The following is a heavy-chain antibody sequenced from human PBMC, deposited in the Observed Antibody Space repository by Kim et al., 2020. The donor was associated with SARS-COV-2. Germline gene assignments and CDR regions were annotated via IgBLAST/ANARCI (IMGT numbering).Heavy chain of an antibody. Sequence: SETLSLTCAVYGGSFSGYYWSWIRQPPGKGLEWIGEINHSGSTNYNPSLKSRVTISVDTSKNQFSLKLSSVTAADTAVYYCARTFPTTVTTWVGPHGTGSLDPWGQGTLVTVSS. V-gene: IGHV4-34*01. CDR3: ARTFPTTVTTWVGPHGTGSLDP. CDR2: INHSGST. D-gene: IGHD4-17*01. CDR1: GGSFSGYY. J-gene: IGHJ5*02.